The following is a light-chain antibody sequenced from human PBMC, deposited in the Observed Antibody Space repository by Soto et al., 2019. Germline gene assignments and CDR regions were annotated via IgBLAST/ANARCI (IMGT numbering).Light chain of an antibody. Sequence: IVLTQSPVTLSVSAGEGATLSCRASQSISSSLAWYQQKPGQPPKLLIYDPSTRASGIPARFTGSWSGTEFTLTISSLQSEDLAIYYCQQYDTWPPNLLTFGGGTKVEIK. CDR2: DPS. J-gene: IGKJ4*01. CDR1: QSISSS. CDR3: QQYDTWPPNLLT. V-gene: IGKV3D-15*01.